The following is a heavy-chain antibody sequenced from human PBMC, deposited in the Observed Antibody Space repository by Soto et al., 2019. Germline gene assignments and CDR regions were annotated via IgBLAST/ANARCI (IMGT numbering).Heavy chain of an antibody. D-gene: IGHD3-10*01. CDR2: ISYDGSNK. Sequence: VQLVESGGGVVQPGRSLRLSCAASGFTFSSYAMHWVRQAPGKGLEWVAVISYDGSNKYYADSVKGRFTISRDNSKNTLYLQMNSLRAEDTAVYYCARGYYYGSGSVDYWGQGTLVTVSS. CDR3: ARGYYYGSGSVDY. CDR1: GFTFSSYA. J-gene: IGHJ4*02. V-gene: IGHV3-30-3*01.